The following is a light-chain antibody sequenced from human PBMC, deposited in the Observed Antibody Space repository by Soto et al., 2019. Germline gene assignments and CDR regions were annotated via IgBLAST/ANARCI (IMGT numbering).Light chain of an antibody. CDR1: QSISIN. CDR3: QQYNNWPPSYT. J-gene: IGKJ2*01. Sequence: EIVMTQSPATLSVSPGERATLSCRASQSISINLAWYRHKPGQAPRLLIYDASTRATGIPARFSGSGSGTEFTLTISSLQSEDFAVYYCQQYNNWPPSYTFGQGTKLEIK. V-gene: IGKV3-15*01. CDR2: DAS.